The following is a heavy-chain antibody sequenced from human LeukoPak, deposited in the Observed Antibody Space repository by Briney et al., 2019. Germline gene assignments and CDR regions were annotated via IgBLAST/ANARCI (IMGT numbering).Heavy chain of an antibody. CDR3: ARVEVGYCSSTSCYWTNAFDI. CDR2: IYTSGST. D-gene: IGHD2-2*03. Sequence: SETLSLTCTVSGGSISSYYWSWIRQPAGKGLEWIGRIYTSGSTNYNPSLKSRVTMSVDTSKNLFSLKLRSVTAADTAVYYCARVEVGYCSSTSCYWTNAFDIWGQGTMVTVSS. J-gene: IGHJ3*02. V-gene: IGHV4-4*07. CDR1: GGSISSYY.